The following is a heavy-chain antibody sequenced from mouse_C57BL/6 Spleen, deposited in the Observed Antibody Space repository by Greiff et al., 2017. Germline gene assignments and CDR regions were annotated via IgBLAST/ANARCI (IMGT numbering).Heavy chain of an antibody. CDR1: GYTFTSYW. D-gene: IGHD1-1*01. CDR3: ARWGTVVAYYAMDY. J-gene: IGHJ4*01. Sequence: VKLQQPGAELVKPGASVKMSCKASGYTFTSYWITWVKQRPGQGLEWIGDIYPGSGSTNYNEKFKSKATLTVDTSSSTAYMQLSSLTSEDSAVYYCARWGTVVAYYAMDYWGQGTSVTVSS. V-gene: IGHV1-55*01. CDR2: IYPGSGST.